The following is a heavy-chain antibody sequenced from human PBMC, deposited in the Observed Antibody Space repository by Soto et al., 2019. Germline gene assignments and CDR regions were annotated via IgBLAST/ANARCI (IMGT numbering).Heavy chain of an antibody. CDR2: IDPSDSQT. CDR3: ARQIYDSDTGPNFQYYFDS. Sequence: GESLKISCKGSGYSFAGHWITWVRQKPGKGLEWMGRIDPSDSQTYYSPSFRGHVTISVTKSITTVFLQWSSLRASDTAMYYCARQIYDSDTGPNFQYYFDSWGQGTPVTVSS. D-gene: IGHD3-22*01. J-gene: IGHJ4*02. CDR1: GYSFAGHW. V-gene: IGHV5-10-1*01.